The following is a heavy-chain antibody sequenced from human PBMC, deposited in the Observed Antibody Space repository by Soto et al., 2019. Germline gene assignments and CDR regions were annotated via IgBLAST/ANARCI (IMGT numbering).Heavy chain of an antibody. J-gene: IGHJ2*01. V-gene: IGHV3-53*01. CDR1: GFTVTNKY. CDR2: IYSGGAT. Sequence: EVQLVESGGNLIQPGGSLRLSCAASGFTVTNKYMTWVRQAPGKGLEWVSLIYSGGATSYADSVKGRFTISRDNSKDILYLHVNSLRAEDTAVYYCPRVDYGDYGWYFDLWGRGTLVTVSS. CDR3: PRVDYGDYGWYFDL. D-gene: IGHD4-17*01.